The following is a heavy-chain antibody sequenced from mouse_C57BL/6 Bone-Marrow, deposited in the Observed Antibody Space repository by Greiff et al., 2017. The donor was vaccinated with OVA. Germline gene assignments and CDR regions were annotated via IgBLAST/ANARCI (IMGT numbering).Heavy chain of an antibody. Sequence: QVHVKQPGAELVKPGASVKLSCKASGYTFTSYWMQWVKQRPGQGLEWIGEIDPSDSYTNYNQKFKGKATLTVDTSSSTAYMQLSSLTSEDSAVYYCAREGITTVPFDYWGQGTTLTVSS. V-gene: IGHV1-50*01. J-gene: IGHJ2*01. CDR1: GYTFTSYW. CDR2: IDPSDSYT. D-gene: IGHD1-1*01. CDR3: AREGITTVPFDY.